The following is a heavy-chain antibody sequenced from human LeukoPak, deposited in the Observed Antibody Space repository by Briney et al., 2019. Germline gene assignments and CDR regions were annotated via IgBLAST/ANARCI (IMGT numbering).Heavy chain of an antibody. D-gene: IGHD2-15*01. Sequence: GGSLRLSCAASGFTFSKYAMSWVRQAPGKGLEWVSTVNDRGTGTYYADSVKGRFTISRDNAKNSLFLQMNSLRAEDTAVYFCYCAVEDYWGQGTLVTVSS. V-gene: IGHV3-23*01. CDR2: VNDRGTGT. CDR1: GFTFSKYA. J-gene: IGHJ4*02. CDR3: YCAVEDY.